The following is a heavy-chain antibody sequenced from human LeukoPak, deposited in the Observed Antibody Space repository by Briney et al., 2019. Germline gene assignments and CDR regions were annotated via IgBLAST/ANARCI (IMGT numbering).Heavy chain of an antibody. D-gene: IGHD3-22*01. Sequence: ASVKVSCKVSGYTLTELSMHWVRQAPGKGLEWMGGFDPEDGETIYAQKFQGRVTMTEDTSTDTAYMELSSLRSEDTAVYYCATAYYYDSSPSRYFQHWGQGTLVTVSS. CDR2: FDPEDGET. CDR3: ATAYYYDSSPSRYFQH. V-gene: IGHV1-24*01. J-gene: IGHJ1*01. CDR1: GYTLTELS.